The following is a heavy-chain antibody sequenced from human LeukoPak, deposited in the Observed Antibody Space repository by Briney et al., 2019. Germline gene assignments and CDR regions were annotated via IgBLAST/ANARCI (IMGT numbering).Heavy chain of an antibody. CDR2: ISGSGGST. J-gene: IGHJ4*02. CDR3: ARRDGYNWYYFDY. D-gene: IGHD5-24*01. V-gene: IGHV3-23*01. Sequence: GGSLRLSYAASGFTFSSYAMSWVRQAPGKGLEWVSAISGSGGSTYYADSVKGRFTISRDNSKNTLYLQMNSLRAEDTAVYYCARRDGYNWYYFDYWGQGTLVTVSS. CDR1: GFTFSSYA.